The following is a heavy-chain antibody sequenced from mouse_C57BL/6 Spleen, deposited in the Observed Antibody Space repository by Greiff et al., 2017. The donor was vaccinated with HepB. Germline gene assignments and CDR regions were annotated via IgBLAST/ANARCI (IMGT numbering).Heavy chain of an antibody. J-gene: IGHJ1*03. CDR1: GYSITSDY. Sequence: VQLQESGPGLAKPSQTLSLTCSVTGYSITSDYWNWIRKFPGNKLEYMGYISYSGSTYYNPSHKSRISITRDTSKNQYYLQLHSVTTEDTATYYGARLAYYSNVDWYFDVWGTGTTVTVSS. CDR2: ISYSGST. CDR3: ARLAYYSNVDWYFDV. D-gene: IGHD2-5*01. V-gene: IGHV3-8*01.